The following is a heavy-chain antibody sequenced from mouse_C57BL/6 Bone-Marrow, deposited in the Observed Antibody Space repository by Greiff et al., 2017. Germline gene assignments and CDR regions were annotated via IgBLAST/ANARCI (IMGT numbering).Heavy chain of an antibody. CDR1: GFSLTSYG. D-gene: IGHD2-5*01. J-gene: IGHJ2*01. V-gene: IGHV2-2*01. CDR2: IWSGGST. CDR3: ARNLAYYSNWDYFDY. Sequence: VQLQQSGPGLVQPSQSLSITCTVSGFSLTSYGVHWVRQSPGKGLEWLGVIWSGGSTDYNAAFISRLSISKDNSKSQVFFKMNSLQADDTAISDCARNLAYYSNWDYFDYWGQGTTLTVSS.